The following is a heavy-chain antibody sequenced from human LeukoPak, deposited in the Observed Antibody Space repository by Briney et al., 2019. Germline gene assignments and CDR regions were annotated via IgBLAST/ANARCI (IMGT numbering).Heavy chain of an antibody. CDR3: AREQTYDFWSGRNVNWFDP. CDR2: IYYSGST. CDR1: GGSISSYY. V-gene: IGHV4-59*06. Sequence: SETLSLTCTVSGGSISSYYWSWIRQHPGKGLEWIGYIYYSGSTYYNPSLKSRVTISVDTSKNQFSLKLSSVTAADTAVYYCAREQTYDFWSGRNVNWFDPWGQGTLVTVSS. J-gene: IGHJ5*02. D-gene: IGHD3-3*01.